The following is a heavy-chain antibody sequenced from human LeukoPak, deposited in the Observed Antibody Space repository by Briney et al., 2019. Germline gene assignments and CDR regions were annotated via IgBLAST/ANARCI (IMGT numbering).Heavy chain of an antibody. CDR2: ISGSGGST. CDR1: GFTFSSYA. CDR3: ARDLSYSSGWYGNYGMDV. V-gene: IGHV3-23*01. D-gene: IGHD6-19*01. Sequence: GGSLRLSCAASGFTFSSYAMSWVRQAPGKGLEWVSAISGSGGSTYYADSVKGRFTISRDNSKNTLYLQMNSLRAEDTAVYYCARDLSYSSGWYGNYGMDVWGQGTTVTVSS. J-gene: IGHJ6*02.